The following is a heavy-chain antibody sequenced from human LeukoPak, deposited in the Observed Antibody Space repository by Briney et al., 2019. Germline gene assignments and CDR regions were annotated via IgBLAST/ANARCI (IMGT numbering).Heavy chain of an antibody. J-gene: IGHJ4*02. Sequence: GGSLRLSCAASGFTFSSYAMSWVRQAPGKGLEWVSSISSSSSYIYYADSVKGRFTISRDNAKNSLYLQMNSLRVEDTAVYYCARDYKYAFDNWGQGTLVTVSS. CDR1: GFTFSSYA. CDR2: ISSSSSYI. V-gene: IGHV3-21*01. D-gene: IGHD5-24*01. CDR3: ARDYKYAFDN.